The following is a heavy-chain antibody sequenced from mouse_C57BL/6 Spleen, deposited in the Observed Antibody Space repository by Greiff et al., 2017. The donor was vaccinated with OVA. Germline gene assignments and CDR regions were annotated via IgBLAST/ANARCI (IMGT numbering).Heavy chain of an antibody. CDR1: GFTFSSYA. J-gene: IGHJ2*01. V-gene: IGHV5-4*01. D-gene: IGHD3-2*02. CDR2: ISDGGSYT. Sequence: EVQLVESGGGLVKPGGSLKLSCAASGFTFSSYAMSWVRQTPEKRLEWVATISDGGSYTYYPDNVKGRFTISRDNAKNNLYLQMSHLKSEDTAMYYCARDPSDSSGYDYWGQGTTLTVSS. CDR3: ARDPSDSSGYDY.